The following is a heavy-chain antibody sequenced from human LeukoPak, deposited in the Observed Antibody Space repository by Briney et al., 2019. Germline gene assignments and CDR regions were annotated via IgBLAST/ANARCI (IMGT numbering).Heavy chain of an antibody. CDR1: GGSIGSHY. Sequence: SETLSLTCSVSGGSIGSHYCSWIRQPPGKGLEWIGYIYYSGTNNYNPSLKSRVTISVDTSKNQFSLKLRSVTAADTAVYYCARHKWELDAFDIWGQGTMVTVSS. D-gene: IGHD1-26*01. CDR2: IYYSGTN. CDR3: ARHKWELDAFDI. J-gene: IGHJ3*02. V-gene: IGHV4-59*08.